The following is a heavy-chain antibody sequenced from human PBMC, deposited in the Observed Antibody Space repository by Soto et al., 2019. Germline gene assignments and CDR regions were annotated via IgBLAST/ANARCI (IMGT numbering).Heavy chain of an antibody. V-gene: IGHV1-18*04. CDR2: ISASNGNT. Sequence: QVQLVQSGTEVKKPATSVKVSCKTSGYSFIDYSITWVRQAPGQGLEWMGWISASNGNTEYAQRLQGRVTMTTGTSTGRAYMELRSLGSDAPALYYCSREGLTPGYSVGYWVQGALVTVSS. CDR3: SREGLTPGYSVGY. CDR1: GYSFIDYS. D-gene: IGHD2-21*01. J-gene: IGHJ4*02.